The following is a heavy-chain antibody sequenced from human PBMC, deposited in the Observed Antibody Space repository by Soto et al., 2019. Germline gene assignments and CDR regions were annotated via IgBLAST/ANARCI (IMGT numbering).Heavy chain of an antibody. CDR3: ARHEVNSSSWYLYYYYGMDV. Sequence: SETLSLTCTVSGGSINSGDYYWSWIRQPPGKGLKWIGYIYYSGSTYYNPPLRSRVTISIDTSKNHFFLNLSSVTAADTAVYYCARHEVNSSSWYLYYYYGMDVWGQGTTVTVSS. V-gene: IGHV4-30-4*01. J-gene: IGHJ6*02. D-gene: IGHD6-13*01. CDR1: GGSINSGDYY. CDR2: IYYSGST.